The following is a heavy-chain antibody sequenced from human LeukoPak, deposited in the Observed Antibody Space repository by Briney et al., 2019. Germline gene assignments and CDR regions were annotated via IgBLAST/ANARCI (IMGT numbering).Heavy chain of an antibody. CDR1: GGSISNYY. CDR3: ARVWVYGGSAVDY. D-gene: IGHD4-23*01. Sequence: SETLSLTCAVSGGSISNYYWSWIRQHPGKGLEWIGYIYYSGSTYYNPSLKSRVTISVDTSKNQFSLKLSSVTAADTAVYYCARVWVYGGSAVDYWGQGTLVTVSS. V-gene: IGHV4-31*11. J-gene: IGHJ4*02. CDR2: IYYSGST.